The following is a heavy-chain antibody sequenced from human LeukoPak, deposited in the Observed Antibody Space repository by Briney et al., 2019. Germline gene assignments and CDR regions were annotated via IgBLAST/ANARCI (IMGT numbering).Heavy chain of an antibody. Sequence: AGGSLRLSCAASGFTFSTYAMSWVRQAPGKGLEWVSAVRGSGSDTYYANSVKGRFTISTDNSKNTLYLQMNSLRAEDTAIYYCAKTSRGNSGYDSPFDYWGQGTLVTVSS. CDR1: GFTFSTYA. D-gene: IGHD5-12*01. CDR2: VRGSGSDT. J-gene: IGHJ4*02. CDR3: AKTSRGNSGYDSPFDY. V-gene: IGHV3-23*01.